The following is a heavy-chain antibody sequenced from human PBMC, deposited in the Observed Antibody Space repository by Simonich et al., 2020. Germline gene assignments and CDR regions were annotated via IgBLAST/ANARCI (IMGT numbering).Heavy chain of an antibody. Sequence: QVQLVQSGAEVKKPGASVKVSCKASGYPFTSSDLHWVRQDTGKGIECNGWMNPNSGNTGDAQNFQDSVTITRNTSISTAYMELSSLRSEDTAVYYCARARYCSSTSCYNWFDPWGQGTLVTVSS. V-gene: IGHV1-8*03. CDR1: GYPFTSSD. CDR3: ARARYCSSTSCYNWFDP. D-gene: IGHD2-2*01. CDR2: MNPNSGNT. J-gene: IGHJ5*02.